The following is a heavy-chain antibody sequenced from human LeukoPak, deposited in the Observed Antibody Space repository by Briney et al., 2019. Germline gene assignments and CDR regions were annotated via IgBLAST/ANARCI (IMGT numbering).Heavy chain of an antibody. V-gene: IGHV1-3*01. D-gene: IGHD3-3*01. Sequence: ASVKVSCKASGYTFTSYAMHWVRQAPGQRLEWMGWINAGNGNTKYSQKFQGRVTITRDTSASTACMELSSLRSEDTAVYYCAREGGYYDFWSGYYSWGQGTLVTVSS. CDR1: GYTFTSYA. CDR3: AREGGYYDFWSGYYS. CDR2: INAGNGNT. J-gene: IGHJ5*02.